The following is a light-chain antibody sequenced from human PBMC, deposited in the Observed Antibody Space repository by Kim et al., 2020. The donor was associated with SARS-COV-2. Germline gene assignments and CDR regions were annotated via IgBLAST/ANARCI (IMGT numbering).Light chain of an antibody. CDR1: QSVSSSY. CDR3: QHYDSSPRT. V-gene: IGKV3-20*01. J-gene: IGKJ1*01. Sequence: DIVLTQSPGTLSLSPGERATLSCRASQSVSSSYLAWYQQKPGQAPRLLIYGASTRATGIPDRFSGSGSGTDFTLTISRLEPEDFAVFYCQHYDSSPRTFGQGTKVDIK. CDR2: GAS.